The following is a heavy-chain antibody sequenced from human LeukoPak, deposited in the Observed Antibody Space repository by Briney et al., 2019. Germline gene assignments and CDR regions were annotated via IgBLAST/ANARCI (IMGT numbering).Heavy chain of an antibody. CDR2: IYYSGST. Sequence: PSQTLSLTCTVSGLSISSYYWSWIRQPPGKGLEWIGYIYYSGSTNYNPSLKSRVTISVDTSKNQFSLKLSSVTAADTAVYYCAATAGTGATIGYWGQGTLVTVSS. D-gene: IGHD6-13*01. V-gene: IGHV4-59*01. CDR1: GLSISSYY. J-gene: IGHJ4*02. CDR3: AATAGTGATIGY.